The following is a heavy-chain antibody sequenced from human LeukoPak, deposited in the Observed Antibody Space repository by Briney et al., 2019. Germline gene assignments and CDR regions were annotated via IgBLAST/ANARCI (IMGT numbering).Heavy chain of an antibody. CDR3: ARGSIAVAGTYQNWFDP. J-gene: IGHJ5*02. CDR1: GYTFTSYG. D-gene: IGHD6-19*01. Sequence: ASVKVSCKASGYTFTSYGISWVRQAPGQGLEWMGWISAYNGNTNYAQKLQGRVTMTTDTSTSTAYMELRSLRSDDTAVYYCARGSIAVAGTYQNWFDPWGQETLVTVSS. CDR2: ISAYNGNT. V-gene: IGHV1-18*01.